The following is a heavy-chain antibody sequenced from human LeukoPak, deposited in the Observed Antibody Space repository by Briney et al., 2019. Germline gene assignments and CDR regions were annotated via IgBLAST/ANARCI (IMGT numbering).Heavy chain of an antibody. V-gene: IGHV1-69*04. D-gene: IGHD3-3*01. Sequence: ASVKVSCKASGYTFTSYGISWVRQAPGQGLEWMGRIIPILGIANYAQKFQGRVTITADKSTSTAYMELSSLRSEDTAVYYCARDPSITIFGVAFNDYWGQGTLVTVSS. CDR3: ARDPSITIFGVAFNDY. CDR1: GYTFTSYG. CDR2: IIPILGIA. J-gene: IGHJ4*02.